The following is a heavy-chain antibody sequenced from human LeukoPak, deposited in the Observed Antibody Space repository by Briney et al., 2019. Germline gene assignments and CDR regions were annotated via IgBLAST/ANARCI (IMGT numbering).Heavy chain of an antibody. CDR2: IYYSGST. J-gene: IGHJ4*02. Sequence: PSQTLSLTCTVSGGSISSGGYYWSWIRQHPGKGLGWIGYIYYSGSTNYNPSLKSRVTISVDTSKNQFSLKLSSVTAADTAVYYCARSQAAAGITPYWGQGTLVTVSS. CDR1: GGSISSGGYY. V-gene: IGHV4-31*03. CDR3: ARSQAAAGITPY. D-gene: IGHD6-13*01.